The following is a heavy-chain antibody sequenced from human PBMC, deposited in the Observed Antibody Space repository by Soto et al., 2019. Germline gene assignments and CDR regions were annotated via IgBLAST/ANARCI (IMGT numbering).Heavy chain of an antibody. D-gene: IGHD4-17*01. J-gene: IGHJ4*02. CDR2: IRSKAYGESA. V-gene: IGHV3-49*04. CDR1: GFTFGDYP. Sequence: GGSLRLSCSTSGFTFGDYPIAWVRQAPGKGLEWLTFIRSKAYGESAEYRASVRGRFTISRDDSKGTAYLEMNKLNTGDTAVYYCARSPAKLRYCFDYWGQGTQVTVSS. CDR3: ARSPAKLRYCFDY.